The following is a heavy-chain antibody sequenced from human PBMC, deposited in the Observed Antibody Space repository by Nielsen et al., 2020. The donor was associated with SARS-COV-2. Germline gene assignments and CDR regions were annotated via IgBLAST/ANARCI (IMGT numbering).Heavy chain of an antibody. D-gene: IGHD2-2*03. CDR2: INAGNGDT. Sequence: WVRQAPGQRLEWMGWINAGNGDTKFSQNCQGKVTITRDTSASTASLELSSLRSEDTAVYYCARGGYCTSTSCFKDGDFDYWGQGTLVTVSS. J-gene: IGHJ4*02. CDR3: ARGGYCTSTSCFKDGDFDY. V-gene: IGHV1-3*01.